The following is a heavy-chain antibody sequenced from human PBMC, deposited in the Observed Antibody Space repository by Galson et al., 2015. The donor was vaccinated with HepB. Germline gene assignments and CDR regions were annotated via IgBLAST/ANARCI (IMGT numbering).Heavy chain of an antibody. J-gene: IGHJ4*02. Sequence: SLRLSWAASGVTFSSYWKHWVRQAPGKGLVWVSRINSDGTSTFYADSVKGRFTISRDNAKNTLYLQLNSLEAEDTAVYYCARGNDGYGRFDYWGQGTLVTVSS. CDR3: ARGNDGYGRFDY. CDR2: INSDGTST. D-gene: IGHD5-18*01. CDR1: GVTFSSYW. V-gene: IGHV3-74*01.